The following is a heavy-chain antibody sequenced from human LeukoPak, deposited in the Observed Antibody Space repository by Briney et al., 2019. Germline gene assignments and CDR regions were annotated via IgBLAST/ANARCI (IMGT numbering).Heavy chain of an antibody. CDR2: ITGSGNIT. D-gene: IGHD5-24*01. V-gene: IGHV3-23*01. J-gene: IGHJ4*02. CDR3: ATTSVRDGFNYFDY. CDR1: GFTFTTHA. Sequence: GGSLRLSCAASGFTFTTHAMSWVRQAPGKGLEWVSTITGSGNITYYADSVKGRFTISRDNSKNTMFLQMNSLRSEDTAFYYCATTSVRDGFNYFDYWGQGTLVPVSS.